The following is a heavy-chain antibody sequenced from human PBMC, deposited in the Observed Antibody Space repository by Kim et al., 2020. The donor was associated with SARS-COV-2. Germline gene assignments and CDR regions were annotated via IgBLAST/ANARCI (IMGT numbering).Heavy chain of an antibody. CDR3: ARTYSSSWLDY. J-gene: IGHJ4*02. CDR1: GGSISSSSYY. Sequence: SETLSLTCTVSGGSISSSSYYWGWIRQPPGKGLEWIGSIYYSGSTYYNPSLKSRVTISVDTSKNQFSLKLSSVTAADTAVYYCARTYSSSWLDYWGQGTLVT. D-gene: IGHD6-13*01. V-gene: IGHV4-39*01. CDR2: IYYSGST.